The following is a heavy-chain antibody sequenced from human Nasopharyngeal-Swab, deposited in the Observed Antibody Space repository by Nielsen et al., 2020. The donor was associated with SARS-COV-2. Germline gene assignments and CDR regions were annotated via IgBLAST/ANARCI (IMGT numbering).Heavy chain of an antibody. CDR2: IYYSGST. CDR3: ARDSTPVYYYYYMDV. Sequence: SETLSLTCTVSGGSISSYYWSWIRQPPGKGLEWIGYIYYSGSTNYNPSLKSRVTISVDTSKNQFSLKLSSVTAADTAVYYCARDSTPVYYYYYMDVWGKGTTVTVSS. D-gene: IGHD2-15*01. J-gene: IGHJ6*03. V-gene: IGHV4-59*01. CDR1: GGSISSYY.